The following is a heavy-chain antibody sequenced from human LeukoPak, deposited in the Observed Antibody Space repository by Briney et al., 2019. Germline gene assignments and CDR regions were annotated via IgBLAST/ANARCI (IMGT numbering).Heavy chain of an antibody. CDR2: IIPIFGTA. CDR3: ARGATPLGGVLLWFGELSR. CDR1: GGTFGSYA. Sequence: GASVKVSCKASGGTFGSYAISWVRQAPGQGPEWMGGIIPIFGTANYAQKLQGRVTITADESTSTAYMELSSLRSEDTAVYYCARGATPLGGVLLWFGELSRWGQGTLVTVSS. D-gene: IGHD3-10*01. V-gene: IGHV1-69*13. J-gene: IGHJ4*02.